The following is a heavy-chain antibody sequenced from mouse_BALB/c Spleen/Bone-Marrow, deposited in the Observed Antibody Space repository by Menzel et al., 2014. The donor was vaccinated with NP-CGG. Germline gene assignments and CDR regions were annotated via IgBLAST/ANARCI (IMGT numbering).Heavy chain of an antibody. Sequence: DVKLVESGGDLVQPGGSRKLSCAASGFTFCAFGMHWVRQAPERGLEWVAYIISGSNTIYYSDKVKGRFTISRDNPKNTLFLQMTSLRSEDTAMYYCARSRYDVGWFAYWGQGTLVTVSA. V-gene: IGHV5-17*02. J-gene: IGHJ3*01. CDR2: IISGSNTI. CDR1: GFTFCAFG. CDR3: ARSRYDVGWFAY. D-gene: IGHD2-14*01.